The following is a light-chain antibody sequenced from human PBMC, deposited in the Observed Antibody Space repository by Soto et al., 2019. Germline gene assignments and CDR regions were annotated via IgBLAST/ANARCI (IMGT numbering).Light chain of an antibody. CDR2: AAS. Sequence: EIVLTQSPGTLSLSPGERATLSCRASQSVSSSLAWYQQKPGQAPRLLIYAASGRATGIADRFSGSGSGTDFTFTISRLEPEDFAVYYCQQYGSSPVTFGGGTEVEIK. CDR1: QSVSSS. V-gene: IGKV3-20*01. CDR3: QQYGSSPVT. J-gene: IGKJ4*01.